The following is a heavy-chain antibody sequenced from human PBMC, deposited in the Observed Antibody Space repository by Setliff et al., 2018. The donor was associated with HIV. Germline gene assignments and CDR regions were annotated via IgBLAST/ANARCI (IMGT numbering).Heavy chain of an antibody. D-gene: IGHD1-26*01. CDR3: ARHAGNGLGAMGYFDY. CDR1: GYNFANYW. J-gene: IGHJ4*02. V-gene: IGHV5-51*01. Sequence: PGESLKISCKGSGYNFANYWIAWVRQVPGKGLEWMGIIYPTDSDTRYSPSFQGQVTISADKSISTAYLQWSSLKASDTAMYYCARHAGNGLGAMGYFDYWGQGALVTVSS. CDR2: IYPTDSDT.